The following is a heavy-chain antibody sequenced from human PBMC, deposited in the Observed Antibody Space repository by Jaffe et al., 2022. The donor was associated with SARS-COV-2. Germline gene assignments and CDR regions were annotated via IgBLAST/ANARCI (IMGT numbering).Heavy chain of an antibody. CDR3: ARAIVVVPAARYYYYGMDV. V-gene: IGHV1-2*06. Sequence: QVQLVQSGAEVKKPGASVKVSCKASGYTFTGYYMHWVRQAPGQGLEWMGRINPNSGGTNYAQKFQGRVTMTRDTSISTAYMELSRLRSDDTAVYYCARAIVVVPAARYYYYGMDVWGQGTTVTVSS. D-gene: IGHD2-2*01. CDR1: GYTFTGYY. J-gene: IGHJ6*02. CDR2: INPNSGGT.